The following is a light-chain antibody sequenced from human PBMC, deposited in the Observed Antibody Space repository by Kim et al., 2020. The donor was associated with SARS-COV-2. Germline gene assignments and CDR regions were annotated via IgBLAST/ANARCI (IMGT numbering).Light chain of an antibody. Sequence: GQSFTPSCTGTISDVGAYYYVSWFQQHPGKAPKLLIYDVTTRPSGISNRFSGSKSGNTASLTISCLQAEDEANYYCLSYTATRTLVFGGGTQLTVL. CDR1: ISDVGAYYY. CDR2: DVT. J-gene: IGLJ2*01. V-gene: IGLV2-14*03. CDR3: LSYTATRTLV.